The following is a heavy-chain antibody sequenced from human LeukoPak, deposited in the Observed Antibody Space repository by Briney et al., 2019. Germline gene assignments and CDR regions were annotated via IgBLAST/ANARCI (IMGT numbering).Heavy chain of an antibody. CDR2: IIPIFGTA. CDR1: GGTFSSYA. V-gene: IGHV1-69*13. D-gene: IGHD3-22*01. CDR3: ARATIQYYYDSSGLNGMDV. Sequence: ASVKVCCKASGGTFSSYAISWVRQAPGQGLEWMGGIIPIFGTANYAQKFQGRVTITADESTSTAYMELSSLRSEDTAVYYCARATIQYYYDSSGLNGMDVWGQGTTVTVSS. J-gene: IGHJ6*02.